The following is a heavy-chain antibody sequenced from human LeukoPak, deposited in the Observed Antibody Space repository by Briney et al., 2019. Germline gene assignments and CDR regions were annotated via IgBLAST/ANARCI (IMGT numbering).Heavy chain of an antibody. Sequence: GGSLRLSCAASGFTFSSYSMNWVRQAPGKGLEWVSCISSSSSYIYYADSVKGRFTISRDNAKKSLYLQMNSLRAEDTAVYYCATPVTEDGFDIWGQGTMVTVSS. CDR3: ATPVTEDGFDI. CDR1: GFTFSSYS. CDR2: ISSSSSYI. J-gene: IGHJ3*02. D-gene: IGHD4-11*01. V-gene: IGHV3-21*01.